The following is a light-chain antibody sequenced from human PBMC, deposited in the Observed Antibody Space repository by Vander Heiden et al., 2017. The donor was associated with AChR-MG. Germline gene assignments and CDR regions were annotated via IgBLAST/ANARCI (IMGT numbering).Light chain of an antibody. CDR2: AAS. Sequence: DIQMTQSPSSLSASVGDSVTMTCRTSQSITTFLNWYQQKPGKAPKLLIYAASTLQSGVPSRFSGSGSGTDFTLTIGSLQAEDFATYYCQQSVSSPHTFGQGTRLEIK. J-gene: IGKJ5*01. V-gene: IGKV1-39*01. CDR3: QQSVSSPHT. CDR1: QSITTF.